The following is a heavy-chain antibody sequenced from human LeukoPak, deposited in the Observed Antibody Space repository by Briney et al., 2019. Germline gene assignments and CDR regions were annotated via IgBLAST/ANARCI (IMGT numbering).Heavy chain of an antibody. D-gene: IGHD3-22*01. Sequence: PGGSLRLSCAASGFTFSSYGMHWVRQAPGKGLEWVAVIWYDGSNKYYADSVKGRFTISRDNSKNTLYLQMNSLRAEDTAVYYCARSEYYYDSSGYYRSWGQGTLVTVSS. CDR3: ARSEYYYDSSGYYRS. CDR1: GFTFSSYG. V-gene: IGHV3-33*08. CDR2: IWYDGSNK. J-gene: IGHJ5*02.